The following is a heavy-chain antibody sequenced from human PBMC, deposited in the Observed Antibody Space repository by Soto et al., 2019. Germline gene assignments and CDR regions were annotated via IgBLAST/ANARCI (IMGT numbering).Heavy chain of an antibody. CDR3: ARVVSTFGGVIVGEFDY. D-gene: IGHD3-16*02. CDR1: GGSISSGGYY. CDR2: IYYSGST. Sequence: QVQLQESGPGLVKPSQTLSLTCTVSGGSISSGGYYWSWIRQHPGKGLEWIGYIYYSGSTYYNPSRKSRVTISVDTSKNQFSLKLSSVTAADTAVYYCARVVSTFGGVIVGEFDYWGQGTLVTVSS. V-gene: IGHV4-31*03. J-gene: IGHJ4*02.